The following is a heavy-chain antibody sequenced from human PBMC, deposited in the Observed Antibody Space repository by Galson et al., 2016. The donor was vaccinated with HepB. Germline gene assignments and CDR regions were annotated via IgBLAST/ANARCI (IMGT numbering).Heavy chain of an antibody. CDR1: GFIFRNYG. J-gene: IGHJ4*02. CDR3: VPEDEAVAGTGGF. V-gene: IGHV3-33*01. Sequence: SLRLSCAASGFIFRNYGMHWVRQAPGKGLEWVAVIWHDGSEKYYGDSVRGRFTISRDNSKNKLFLQMNSLRVEDTAVYYCVPEDEAVAGTGGFWGQGTLVTVSS. CDR2: IWHDGSEK. D-gene: IGHD6-19*01.